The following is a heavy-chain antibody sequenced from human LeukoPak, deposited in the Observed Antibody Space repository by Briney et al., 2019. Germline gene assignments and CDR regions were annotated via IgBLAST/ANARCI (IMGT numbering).Heavy chain of an antibody. J-gene: IGHJ5*02. CDR2: ISGSGGST. Sequence: GGSLRLSCAASGFTFSSYAMSWVRQAPGKGLEWVSAISGSGGSTYYADSVKGRFTISRDNSKNTLYLQMNSLRAEDTAVYYCVGDERDSSSWYFWFDPWGQGTRVSVP. V-gene: IGHV3-23*01. CDR1: GFTFSSYA. CDR3: VGDERDSSSWYFWFDP. D-gene: IGHD6-13*01.